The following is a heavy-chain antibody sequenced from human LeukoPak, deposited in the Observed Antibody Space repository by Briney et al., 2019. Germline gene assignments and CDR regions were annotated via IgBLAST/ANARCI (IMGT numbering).Heavy chain of an antibody. CDR2: ISGSGGST. CDR1: GFTFSSYA. CDR3: AKDLYIDYGDYNSLFGAFDI. J-gene: IGHJ3*02. D-gene: IGHD4-17*01. V-gene: IGHV3-23*01. Sequence: GGSLRLSCAASGFTFSSYAMSWVRQAPGKGLEWVSAISGSGGSTYYADSVKGRLTISRDNSKNTLYLQMNSLRAEDTAVYYCAKDLYIDYGDYNSLFGAFDIWGQGTMVTVSS.